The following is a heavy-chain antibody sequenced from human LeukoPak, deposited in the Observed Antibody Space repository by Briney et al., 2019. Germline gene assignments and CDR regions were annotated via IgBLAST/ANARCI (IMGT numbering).Heavy chain of an antibody. V-gene: IGHV3-21*01. J-gene: IGHJ4*02. CDR2: ISGSSSYI. Sequence: GGSLRLSCAASGFTFSSYSMNWVRQAPGKGLEWVSSISGSSSYIYYADSVKGRFTISRDNAKNSLYLQMNSLRAEDTAVYYCARDMESSKSDDYWGQGTLVTVSS. CDR1: GFTFSSYS. CDR3: ARDMESSKSDDY. D-gene: IGHD3-3*01.